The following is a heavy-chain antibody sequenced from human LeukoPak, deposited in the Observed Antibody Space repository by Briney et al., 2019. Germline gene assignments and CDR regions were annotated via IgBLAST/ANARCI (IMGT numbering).Heavy chain of an antibody. Sequence: PGGSLRLSCAASGFTFSSYAMSWVRQAPGKGLEWASAISGSGGSTYYADSVKGRFTISRDNSKNTLYLQMNSLRAEDTAVYYCAKVDQPLSPYHLFDYWGQGTLVTVSS. CDR1: GFTFSSYA. CDR3: AKVDQPLSPYHLFDY. J-gene: IGHJ4*02. D-gene: IGHD2-2*01. V-gene: IGHV3-23*01. CDR2: ISGSGGST.